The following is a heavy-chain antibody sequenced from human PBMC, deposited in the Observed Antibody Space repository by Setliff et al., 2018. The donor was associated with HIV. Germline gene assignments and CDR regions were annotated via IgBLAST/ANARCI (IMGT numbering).Heavy chain of an antibody. V-gene: IGHV4-4*09. CDR1: GGSISSYY. J-gene: IGHJ5*02. D-gene: IGHD3-10*01. CDR3: ARHSGVASPNWFDP. CDR2: IYSSGST. Sequence: SETLSLTCSVSGGSISSYYLSWIRQPPGRGLEWIGYIYSSGSTNFNPPLQSRVTISVDTSKNQFPLKLSSVTAADTAVYYCARHSGVASPNWFDPWGQGTLVTVSS.